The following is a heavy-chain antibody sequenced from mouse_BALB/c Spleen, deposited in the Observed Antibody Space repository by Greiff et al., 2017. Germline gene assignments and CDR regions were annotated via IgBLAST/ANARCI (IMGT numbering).Heavy chain of an antibody. CDR1: GFSLTGYG. V-gene: IGHV2-6-7*01. J-gene: IGHJ2*01. D-gene: IGHD2-2*01. CDR2: IWGDGST. Sequence: VQVVESGPGLVAPSQSLSITCTVSGFSLTGYGVNWVRQPPGKGLEWLGMIWGDGSTDYNSALKSRLSISKDNSKSQVFLKMNSLQTDDTARYYCARGYGYVYFDYWGQGTTLTVSS. CDR3: ARGYGYVYFDY.